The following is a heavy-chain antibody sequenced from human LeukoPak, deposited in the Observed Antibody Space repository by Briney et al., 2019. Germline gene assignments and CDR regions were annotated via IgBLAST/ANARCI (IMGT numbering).Heavy chain of an antibody. D-gene: IGHD2-15*01. CDR3: VKGGLRSGYFDY. V-gene: IGHV3-23*01. J-gene: IGHJ4*02. CDR2: ITNRGGRT. Sequence: GSLRLSCTASEFTFSSFAMSWVRQPPGKGLEWVSTITNRGGRTNYADSVKGRSTISRDNVKNTLYLEMNSLRAEDTAVYYCVKGGLRSGYFDYWGQGTLVTVSS. CDR1: EFTFSSFA.